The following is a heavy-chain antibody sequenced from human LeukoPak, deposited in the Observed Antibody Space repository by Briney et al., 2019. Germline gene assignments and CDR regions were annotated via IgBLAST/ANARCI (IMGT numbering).Heavy chain of an antibody. CDR3: ARARYNWNYEYYYYYMDV. J-gene: IGHJ6*03. V-gene: IGHV4-34*01. D-gene: IGHD1-7*01. CDR1: GGSFSGYY. CDR2: INHSGST. Sequence: SKTLSLTCAVYGGSFSGYYWSWIRQPPGKGLEWIGEINHSGSTNYNPSLKSRVTISVDTSKNQFSLKPSSVTAADTAVYYCARARYNWNYEYYYYYMDVWGKGTTVTVSS.